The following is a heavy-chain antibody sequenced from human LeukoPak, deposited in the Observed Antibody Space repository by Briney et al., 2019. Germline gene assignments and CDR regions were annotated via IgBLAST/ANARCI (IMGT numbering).Heavy chain of an antibody. Sequence: SETLSLTCSVSGCSISSYSWTWIRQPPGKGLEWIGFIDYSGSSNYNPSLKSRVTISADPSTNHFSLDLTSVTAADTAVYRCARDHPVADWAPDIWGRGTMVTVSS. V-gene: IGHV4-59*13. CDR1: GCSISSYS. CDR3: ARDHPVADWAPDI. CDR2: IDYSGSS. J-gene: IGHJ3*02. D-gene: IGHD3-9*01.